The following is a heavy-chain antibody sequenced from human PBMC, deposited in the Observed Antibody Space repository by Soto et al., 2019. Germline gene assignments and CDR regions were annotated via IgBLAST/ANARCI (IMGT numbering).Heavy chain of an antibody. Sequence: GGSLRLSCAASGFTFSSYGMHWVRQAPGKGLEWVAVISYDGSNKYYADSVKGRFTISRDNSKNTLYLQMNSLRAEDTAVYYCAKNFYYGDYVPEDNWFDPWGQGTLVTVSS. V-gene: IGHV3-30*18. D-gene: IGHD4-17*01. CDR2: ISYDGSNK. CDR3: AKNFYYGDYVPEDNWFDP. CDR1: GFTFSSYG. J-gene: IGHJ5*02.